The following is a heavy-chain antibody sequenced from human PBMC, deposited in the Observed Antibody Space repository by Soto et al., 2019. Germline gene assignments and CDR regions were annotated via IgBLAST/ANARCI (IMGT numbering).Heavy chain of an antibody. CDR2: ISGSGGST. CDR1: GFTFSSYA. V-gene: IGHV3-23*01. J-gene: IGHJ4*02. D-gene: IGHD3-22*01. Sequence: GGSLRLSCAAPGFTFSSYAMSWVRQAPGKGLEWVSAISGSGGSTYYADSVKGRFTISRDNSKNTLYLQMNSLRAEDTAVYYCAKDRLTYYYDSSGYYYDYWGQGTLVTVSS. CDR3: AKDRLTYYYDSSGYYYDY.